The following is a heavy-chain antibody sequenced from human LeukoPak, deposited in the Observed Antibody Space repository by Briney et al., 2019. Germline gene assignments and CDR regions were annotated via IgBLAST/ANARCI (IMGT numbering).Heavy chain of an antibody. V-gene: IGHV3-30*18. CDR1: GFTFSSYG. Sequence: GGSLRLSCAASGFTFSSYGMHWVRQAPGKGLEWVAVISYDGSNKYYADSVKGRFTISRDNSKNTLYLQMNSLRAEDTAVYYCAKDADNWNDVPYWGQGTLVTVSS. CDR2: ISYDGSNK. D-gene: IGHD1-20*01. J-gene: IGHJ4*02. CDR3: AKDADNWNDVPY.